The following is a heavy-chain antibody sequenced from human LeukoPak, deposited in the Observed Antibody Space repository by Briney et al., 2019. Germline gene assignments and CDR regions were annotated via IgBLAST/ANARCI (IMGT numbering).Heavy chain of an antibody. J-gene: IGHJ3*02. V-gene: IGHV4-61*08. CDR1: GGSITSRGYY. CDR3: AREYYDILTGYDDYDAFDI. CDR2: IYYSGST. Sequence: PSETLSLTCSGSGGSITSRGYYWSWIRQPPGKGLEWIGYIYYSGSTNYIPFLKSRVTISVDTSKNQFSLKLSSVTAADTAVYYCAREYYDILTGYDDYDAFDIWGQGTMVTVSS. D-gene: IGHD3-9*01.